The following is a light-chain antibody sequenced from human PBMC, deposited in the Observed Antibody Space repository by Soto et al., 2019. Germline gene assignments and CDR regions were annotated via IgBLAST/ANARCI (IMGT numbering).Light chain of an antibody. CDR1: QSVSRW. CDR2: DAS. V-gene: IGKV1-5*01. J-gene: IGKJ1*01. CDR3: QQYDTYWT. Sequence: DIQLTQSPSTLSASVGDRVTITCRASQSVSRWLVWFQQKPGKAPNLLIFDASILQSGVPSRFSGSGSGTEFTLTISSLQADDFATYYCQQYDTYWTFGQGTKVDLK.